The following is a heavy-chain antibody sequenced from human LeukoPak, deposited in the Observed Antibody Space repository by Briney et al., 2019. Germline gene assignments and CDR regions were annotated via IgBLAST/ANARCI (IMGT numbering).Heavy chain of an antibody. CDR1: GFTFSSYE. D-gene: IGHD3-3*01. CDR3: ARVIPPSYYDFCSGYYRPWATNHDYYYYYMDV. CDR2: INWNGGST. Sequence: GGSLRLSCAASGFTFSSYEMSWVRQAPGKGLEWVSGINWNGGSTVYADSVEGRFTISRDNAKNSLYLQMNSLRAEDTALYYCARVIPPSYYDFCSGYYRPWATNHDYYYYYMDVWGKGTTVTVSS. V-gene: IGHV3-20*04. J-gene: IGHJ6*03.